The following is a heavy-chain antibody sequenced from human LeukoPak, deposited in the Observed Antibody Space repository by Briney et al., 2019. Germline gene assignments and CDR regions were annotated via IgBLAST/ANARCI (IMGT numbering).Heavy chain of an antibody. CDR2: IKSKTDGGTT. V-gene: IGHV3-15*01. Sequence: PGGSLRLSCAASGFTFSNAWMSWVRQAPGKGLEWVGRIKSKTDGGTTDYAAPVKGRFTISRDDSKNTLYLQMNSLRAEDTAVYYCAKGGGWSPAVLFDYWGQGTLVTVSS. CDR1: GFTFSNAW. CDR3: AKGGGWSPAVLFDY. D-gene: IGHD6-19*01. J-gene: IGHJ4*02.